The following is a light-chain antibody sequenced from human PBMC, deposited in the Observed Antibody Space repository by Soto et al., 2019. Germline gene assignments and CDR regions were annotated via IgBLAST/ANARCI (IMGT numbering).Light chain of an antibody. V-gene: IGLV2-14*01. J-gene: IGLJ1*01. CDR1: SSDVGFYNY. Sequence: QSALTQPASVSGSPGQSITISCTGTSSDVGFYNYVSWYQQNPGKAPKLMIYEVRNRPSGVSNRFSGSKSSNTASLTISGLQAEDEADYYCSSFTNTDILVFGTGTKVTVL. CDR3: SSFTNTDILV. CDR2: EVR.